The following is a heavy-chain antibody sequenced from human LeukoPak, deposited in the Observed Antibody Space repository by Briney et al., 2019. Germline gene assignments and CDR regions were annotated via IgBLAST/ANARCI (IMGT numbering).Heavy chain of an antibody. CDR1: GDSIRSGGHF. V-gene: IGHV4-31*03. D-gene: IGHD3-10*01. CDR2: IYYSGTT. J-gene: IGHJ5*02. CDR3: AREIITEGDCFDP. Sequence: SETLSLTCTVSGDSIRSGGHFWSWIRQHPEKGLEWIGYIYYSGTTKYNPSLKSRVTISVDTSTNQFSLKLTSVTAADTAVHYCAREIITEGDCFDPWGQGILVTVSS.